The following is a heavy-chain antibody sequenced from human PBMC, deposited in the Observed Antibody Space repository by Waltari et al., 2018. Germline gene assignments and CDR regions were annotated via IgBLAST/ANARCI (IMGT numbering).Heavy chain of an antibody. CDR1: GYNFRSYD. CDR2: MNPSNGNA. D-gene: IGHD3-10*01. V-gene: IGHV1-8*03. Sequence: GYNFRSYDINWVRRAAGQGLEWMGWMNPSNGNADYAHKFRGRLTFTRDASMNTAHMELSSLTSDDTAEYFCARAYFGSASYPFDSWGQGALVTVSS. J-gene: IGHJ4*02. CDR3: ARAYFGSASYPFDS.